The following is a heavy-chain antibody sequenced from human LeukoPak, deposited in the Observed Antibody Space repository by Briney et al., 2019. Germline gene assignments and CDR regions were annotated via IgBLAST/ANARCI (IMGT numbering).Heavy chain of an antibody. CDR2: IWYDGSNK. Sequence: PGRSLRLSCAASGFTFSSYGMHWVRQAPGKGLEWVAVIWYDGSNKYYADSVKGRFTISRDNSEKTLYLQMNSLRAEDTAVYYCARDRVATITWYFDYWGQGTLVTVSS. J-gene: IGHJ4*02. V-gene: IGHV3-33*01. D-gene: IGHD5-12*01. CDR3: ARDRVATITWYFDY. CDR1: GFTFSSYG.